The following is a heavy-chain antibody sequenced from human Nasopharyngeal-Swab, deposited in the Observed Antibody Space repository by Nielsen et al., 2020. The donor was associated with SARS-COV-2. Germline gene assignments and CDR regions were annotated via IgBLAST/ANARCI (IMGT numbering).Heavy chain of an antibody. CDR2: MNPNSGNT. D-gene: IGHD1-26*01. CDR1: GYTFTSYD. CDR3: ARDRAKVGAWDY. J-gene: IGHJ4*02. Sequence: ASVKVSCKASGYTFTSYDINWVRQATGQGLEWMGWMNPNSGNTGYAQKFQGRVTMTRNTSISTAYMELSSLRSEDTAVYYCARDRAKVGAWDYWGQGTLVTVSS. V-gene: IGHV1-8*01.